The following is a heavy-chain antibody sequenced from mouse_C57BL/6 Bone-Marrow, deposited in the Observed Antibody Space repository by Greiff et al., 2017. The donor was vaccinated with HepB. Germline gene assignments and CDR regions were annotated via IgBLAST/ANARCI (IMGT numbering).Heavy chain of an antibody. V-gene: IGHV1-22*01. J-gene: IGHJ2*01. CDR1: GYTFTDYN. Sequence: EVQLVESGPELVKPGASVKMSCKASGYTFTDYNMHWVKQSHGKSLEWIGYINPNNGGTSYNQKFKGKATLTVNKSSSTAYMELRSLTSEDSAVYYCASRGRDYDDGDYWGQGTTLTVSS. CDR3: ASRGRDYDDGDY. D-gene: IGHD2-4*01. CDR2: INPNNGGT.